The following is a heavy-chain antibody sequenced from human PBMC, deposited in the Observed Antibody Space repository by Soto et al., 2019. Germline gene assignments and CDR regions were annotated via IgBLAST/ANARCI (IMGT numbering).Heavy chain of an antibody. D-gene: IGHD2-21*02. CDR3: VKDMAYGGDSGHFDS. Sequence: EVHLVESGGVVVQPGGSLRLSCAASGFTFHGYTMHWVRQRPGKGLEWVSLIRWDGSSTYYGDSVKGRFTISRDNNKDSLFLQMSSLTTEDTALYYCVKDMAYGGDSGHFDSWGQGTLVTVSS. J-gene: IGHJ4*02. V-gene: IGHV3-43*01. CDR2: IRWDGSST. CDR1: GFTFHGYT.